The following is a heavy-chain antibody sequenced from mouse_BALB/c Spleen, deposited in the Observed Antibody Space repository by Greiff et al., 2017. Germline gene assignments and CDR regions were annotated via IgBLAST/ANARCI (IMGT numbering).Heavy chain of an antibody. CDR3: ARSYTATLAY. V-gene: IGHV1-4*02. CDR1: GYTFTSYT. J-gene: IGHJ3*01. CDR2: INPSSGYT. Sequence: VKLMESAAELARPGASVKMSCKASGYTFTSYTMHWVKQRPGQGLEWIGYINPSSGYTEYNQKFKDKTTLTADKSSSTAYMQLSSLTSEDSAVYYCARSYTATLAYWGQGTLVTVSA. D-gene: IGHD1-2*01.